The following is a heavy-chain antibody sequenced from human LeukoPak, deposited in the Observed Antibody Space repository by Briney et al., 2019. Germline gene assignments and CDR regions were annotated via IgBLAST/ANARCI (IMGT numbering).Heavy chain of an antibody. CDR2: IRYDGSSN. CDR3: ASERDYGASNAFDM. J-gene: IGHJ3*02. V-gene: IGHV3-30*02. D-gene: IGHD4-17*01. Sequence: PGRSLRLSCGASGFTFSSYGMHWVRQAPGKGLEWVAFIRYDGSSNYYADSVKGRFTISRDNSKNTLYLQMNSLRPEDTAVYYCASERDYGASNAFDMWGRGTMVTVSS. CDR1: GFTFSSYG.